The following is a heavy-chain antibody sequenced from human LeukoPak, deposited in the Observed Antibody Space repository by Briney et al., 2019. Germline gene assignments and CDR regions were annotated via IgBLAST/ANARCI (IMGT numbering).Heavy chain of an antibody. J-gene: IGHJ5*02. CDR2: INPSGSST. CDR3: ARDNSVGDYAWWFDP. Sequence: ASVKVSCKTSGYTLTDYYMRWVRQAPGQGLEWMGLINPSGSSTIYAQKFQGRVTMTRDMSTSTDYMELSSLRSEDTAVYYCARDNSVGDYAWWFDPWGQGTLVTVSS. D-gene: IGHD1-26*01. V-gene: IGHV1-46*01. CDR1: GYTLTDYY.